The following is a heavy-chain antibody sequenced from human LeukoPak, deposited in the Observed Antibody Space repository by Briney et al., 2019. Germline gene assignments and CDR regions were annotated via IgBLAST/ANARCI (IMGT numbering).Heavy chain of an antibody. CDR3: ASGGTRKYDWFDP. J-gene: IGHJ5*02. CDR2: IYHSGST. CDR1: GGSISSSNW. Sequence: SETLFLTCAVSGGSISSSNWWSWVRQPPGKGLEWIGEIYHSGSTNYNPSLKSRVTISVDKSKNQFSLKLSSVTAADTAVYYCASGGTRKYDWFDPWGQGTLVTVSS. D-gene: IGHD3-16*01. V-gene: IGHV4-4*02.